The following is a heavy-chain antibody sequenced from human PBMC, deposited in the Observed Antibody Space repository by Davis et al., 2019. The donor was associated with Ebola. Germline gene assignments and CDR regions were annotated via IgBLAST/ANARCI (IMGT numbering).Heavy chain of an antibody. CDR3: ARGGIGAWLTCLDY. CDR2: IYTSGNT. Sequence: MPSETLSLTCTVSGGSVSSGSYFCSWIRQPAGKGLERIGRIYTSGNTNYNPSLKSRVTMSVDTSKNQFSLKLSSVTAADTAVYYCARGGIGAWLTCLDYWGQGTLVTVSS. CDR1: GGSVSSGSYF. D-gene: IGHD3-22*01. V-gene: IGHV4-61*02. J-gene: IGHJ4*02.